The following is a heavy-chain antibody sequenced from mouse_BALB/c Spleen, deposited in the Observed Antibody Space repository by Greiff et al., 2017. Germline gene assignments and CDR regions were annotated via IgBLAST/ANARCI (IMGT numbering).Heavy chain of an antibody. CDR1: GFTFSSFG. V-gene: IGHV5-17*02. CDR3: ARRSAIYYDYDWFAY. D-gene: IGHD2-4*01. Sequence: EVKLMESGGGLVQPGGSRKLSCAASGFTFSSFGMHWVRQAPEKGLEWVAYISSGSSTIYYADTVKGRFTISRDNPKNTLFLQMTSLRSEDTAMYYCARRSAIYYDYDWFAYWGQGTLVTVSA. CDR2: ISSGSSTI. J-gene: IGHJ3*01.